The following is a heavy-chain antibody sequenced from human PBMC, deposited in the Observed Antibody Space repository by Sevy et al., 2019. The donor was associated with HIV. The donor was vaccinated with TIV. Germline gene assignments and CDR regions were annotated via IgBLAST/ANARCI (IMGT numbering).Heavy chain of an antibody. Sequence: GGSLRLSCTASGFTFGDYAMSWFRQAPGKGLEWVGYIRSKAYGGKTEYAASVKGRFTISRDDSKSIAYLQMNSLKTEDTAVYYCTGLQYYYDSSGLEGGYYFDYWGQGTLVTVSS. J-gene: IGHJ4*02. V-gene: IGHV3-49*03. CDR2: IRSKAYGGKT. CDR1: GFTFGDYA. CDR3: TGLQYYYDSSGLEGGYYFDY. D-gene: IGHD3-22*01.